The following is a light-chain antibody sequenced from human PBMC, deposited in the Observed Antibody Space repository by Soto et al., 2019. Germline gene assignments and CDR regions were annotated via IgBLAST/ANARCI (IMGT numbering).Light chain of an antibody. V-gene: IGKV3-11*01. CDR2: DAS. J-gene: IGKJ4*01. Sequence: EIVLTQSPPTLSLSPGERATLFCRASQSIGFHLAWYQQKPGQAPKLLVYDASNRSTGTPARFSGSGSGTDFSLAISSLESDDFAVYYCQERTNWPSLTFGGGTKVEIK. CDR1: QSIGFH. CDR3: QERTNWPSLT.